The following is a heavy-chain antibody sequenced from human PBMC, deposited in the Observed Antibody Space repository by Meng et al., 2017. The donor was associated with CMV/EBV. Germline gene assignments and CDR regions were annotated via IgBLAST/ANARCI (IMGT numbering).Heavy chain of an antibody. J-gene: IGHJ1*01. Sequence: ASVKVSCKASGYTFTGYYMYWVRQAPGQGLEWMGWINPNSGGTNYAQKFQGRVTMTRDTSISTAYMELSRLRSDDTAVYYCAREFAPLAYCGGDCGLYFQHWGQGTLVTVSS. CDR2: INPNSGGT. CDR3: AREFAPLAYCGGDCGLYFQH. D-gene: IGHD2-21*01. V-gene: IGHV1-2*02. CDR1: GYTFTGYY.